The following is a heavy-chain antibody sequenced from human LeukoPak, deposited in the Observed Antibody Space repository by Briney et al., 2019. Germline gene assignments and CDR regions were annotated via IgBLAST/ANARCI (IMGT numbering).Heavy chain of an antibody. D-gene: IGHD4-17*01. J-gene: IGHJ3*02. V-gene: IGHV3-48*04. CDR1: GFTFSSYS. CDR3: ARGTYDYGAGSAFDI. Sequence: GGSLRLSCAASGFTFSSYSMNWVRQAPGKGLEWVSYISSSSSTIYYADSVKGRFTISRDNAKNSLYLQMNSLRAEDTAVYYCARGTYDYGAGSAFDIWGQGTMVTVSS. CDR2: ISSSSSTI.